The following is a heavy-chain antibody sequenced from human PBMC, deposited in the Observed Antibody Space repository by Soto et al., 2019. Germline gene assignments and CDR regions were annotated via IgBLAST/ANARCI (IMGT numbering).Heavy chain of an antibody. CDR2: ISYDGSNK. CDR1: GFTFSSYA. CDR3: ARVGTDTAMVKTAGGPDY. Sequence: GGSLRLSCAASGFTFSSYAMHWVRQAPGKGLEWVAVISYDGSNKYYADSVKGRFTISRDNSKNTLYLQMNSLRAEDTAVYYCARVGTDTAMVKTAGGPDYWGKGTLVTVSS. D-gene: IGHD5-18*01. J-gene: IGHJ4*02. V-gene: IGHV3-30-3*01.